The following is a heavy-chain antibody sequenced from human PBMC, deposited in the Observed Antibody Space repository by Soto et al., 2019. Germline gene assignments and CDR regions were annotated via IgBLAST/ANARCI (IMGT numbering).Heavy chain of an antibody. CDR1: GFTFSNYG. Sequence: QVQLVESGGGVVQPGRSLRLSCAASGFTFSNYGMHWVRQAPGKGLEWVAIISYDGDNEYYADSVRGRFTISRDNSKNSPCLQTSSLRKEDTAVYYCAKDGGPVYCNSPGCSAKHFDYWGQGTLVTVSS. J-gene: IGHJ4*02. CDR3: AKDGGPVYCNSPGCSAKHFDY. CDR2: ISYDGDNE. V-gene: IGHV3-30*18. D-gene: IGHD2-2*01.